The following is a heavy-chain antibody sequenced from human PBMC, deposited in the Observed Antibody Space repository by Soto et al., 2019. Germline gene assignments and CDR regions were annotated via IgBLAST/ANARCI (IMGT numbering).Heavy chain of an antibody. V-gene: IGHV3-23*01. D-gene: IGHD4-17*01. CDR1: GFTFSSYA. Sequence: EVQLLESGGGLVQPGGSLRLSCAASGFTFSSYAMSWVRQAPGKGLEWVSAISGSGGSTYYADSVKGRFTISRDNSKNTLYLQTNSLRAEDTAVYYCAKGSDDGDYVPVYFDYWGQGTLVTVSS. CDR3: AKGSDDGDYVPVYFDY. J-gene: IGHJ4*02. CDR2: ISGSGGST.